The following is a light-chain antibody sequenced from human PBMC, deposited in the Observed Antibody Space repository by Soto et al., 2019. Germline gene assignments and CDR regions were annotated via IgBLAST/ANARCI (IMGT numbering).Light chain of an antibody. CDR3: QQYYSLPYT. Sequence: DIVMTQSPDSLAVSLGERATINCKSSRSVLFSSDSENYLAWYQQKPGQPPKLLIYWASTRESGVSDRFSGSGSGTDFTLTISSLQAEDVAVYYCQQYYSLPYTFGQGTKLEI. CDR1: RSVLFSSDSENY. J-gene: IGKJ2*01. CDR2: WAS. V-gene: IGKV4-1*01.